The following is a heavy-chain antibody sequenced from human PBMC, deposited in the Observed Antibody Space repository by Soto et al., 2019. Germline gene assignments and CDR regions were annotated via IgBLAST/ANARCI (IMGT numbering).Heavy chain of an antibody. V-gene: IGHV4-34*01. CDR3: AGGRDY. CDR1: GGSFSPFY. CDR2: INHSGST. J-gene: IGHJ4*02. Sequence: QVQLQQWGAGLLKPSETLSLTCAVYGGSFSPFYWSWIRQPPGKGLEWIGEINHSGSTNYNPSLKSRVTISVDTSKNQFSLKLSSVTAADTAMYYCAGGRDYWGQGTLVTVSS.